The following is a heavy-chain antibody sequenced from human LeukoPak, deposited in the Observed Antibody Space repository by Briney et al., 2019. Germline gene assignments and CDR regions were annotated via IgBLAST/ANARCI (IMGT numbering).Heavy chain of an antibody. J-gene: IGHJ4*02. CDR2: INHSGST. CDR3: ARFGGRGVISY. V-gene: IGHV4-34*01. Sequence: SETLSLTCAVYGGSFSGYYWSRIRQPPGKGLEWIGEINHSGSTNYNPSLKSRVTISVDTSKNQFSLKLSSVTAADTAVYYCARFGGRGVISYWGQGTLVTVSS. D-gene: IGHD3-10*01. CDR1: GGSFSGYY.